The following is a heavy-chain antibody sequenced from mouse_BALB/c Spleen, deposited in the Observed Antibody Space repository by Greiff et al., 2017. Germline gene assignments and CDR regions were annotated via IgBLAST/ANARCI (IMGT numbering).Heavy chain of an antibody. CDR3: TRGRHYYGSSYYWYFDV. CDR1: GYTFTSYY. Sequence: VQLQQSGAELVKPGASVKLSCKASGYTFTSYYMYWVKQRPGQGLEWIGEINPSNGGTNFNEKFKSKATLTVDKSSSTAYMQLSSLTSEDSAVYYCTRGRHYYGSSYYWYFDVWGAGTTVTVSS. D-gene: IGHD1-1*01. CDR2: INPSNGGT. V-gene: IGHV1S81*02. J-gene: IGHJ1*01.